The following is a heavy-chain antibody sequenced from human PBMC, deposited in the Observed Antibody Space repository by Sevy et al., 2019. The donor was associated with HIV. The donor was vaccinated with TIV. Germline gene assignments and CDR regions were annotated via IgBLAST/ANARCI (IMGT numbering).Heavy chain of an antibody. CDR3: ARLKLELLPAY. D-gene: IGHD1-7*01. J-gene: IGHJ4*02. V-gene: IGHV4-39*01. CDR1: GGSISSSSYY. Sequence: SETLSLTCTVSGGSISSSSYYWGWIRQPPGKGLEWIGSIYYSGSTYYNPSLKSRVTISVDTSKNQFSLKLSSVTAADTAVYYCARLKLELLPAYWGQGTLVTVSS. CDR2: IYYSGST.